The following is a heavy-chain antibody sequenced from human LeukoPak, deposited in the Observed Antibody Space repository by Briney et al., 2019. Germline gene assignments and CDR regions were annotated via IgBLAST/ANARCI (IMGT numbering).Heavy chain of an antibody. CDR3: ARVRGYRMDCSSTSCYNYYYYGMDV. CDR2: ISAYNGNT. J-gene: IGHJ6*02. V-gene: IGHV1-18*01. CDR1: GYTFTSYG. Sequence: ASAKVSCKASGYTFTSYGISWVRQAPGQGLEWMGWISAYNGNTNYAQKLQGRVTMTTDTSTSTAYMELRSLRSDDTAVYYCARVRGYRMDCSSTSCYNYYYYGMDVWGQGTLVTVSS. D-gene: IGHD2-2*02.